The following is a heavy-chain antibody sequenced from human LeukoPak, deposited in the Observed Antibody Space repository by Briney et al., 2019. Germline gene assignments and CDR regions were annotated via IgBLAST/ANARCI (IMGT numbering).Heavy chain of an antibody. D-gene: IGHD2-2*02. CDR2: ISYDGSNK. CDR3: ARDYCSSTSCYIKDP. Sequence: SGGSLRLSCAASGFTFSSYAMHWVRQAPGKGLEWVAVISYDGSNKYYADSVKGRFTISRDNSKNTLYLQMNSLRAEDTAVYYCARDYCSSTSCYIKDPWGQGTLVTVSS. V-gene: IGHV3-30-3*01. J-gene: IGHJ5*02. CDR1: GFTFSSYA.